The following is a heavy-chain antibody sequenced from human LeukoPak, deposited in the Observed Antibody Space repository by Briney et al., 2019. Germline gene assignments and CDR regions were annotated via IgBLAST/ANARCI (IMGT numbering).Heavy chain of an antibody. Sequence: SETLSLTCAVYGGSFSGYYWSWIRQPPGKGLEWIGEINHSGSTNYNPSLKSRVTISVDTSKNQFSLKLSSVTAADTAVYYCARFLLRSDIVVVVAANDAFDIWGQGTMVTVSS. CDR2: INHSGST. CDR3: ARFLLRSDIVVVVAANDAFDI. J-gene: IGHJ3*02. D-gene: IGHD2-15*01. V-gene: IGHV4-34*01. CDR1: GGSFSGYY.